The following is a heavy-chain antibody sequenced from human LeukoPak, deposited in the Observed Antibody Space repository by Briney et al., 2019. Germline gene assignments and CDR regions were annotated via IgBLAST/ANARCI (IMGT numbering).Heavy chain of an antibody. CDR1: RFIFTNYW. V-gene: IGHV3-74*01. J-gene: IGHJ4*02. CDR3: TSFFETN. CDR2: VNNDGSAT. D-gene: IGHD2/OR15-2a*01. Sequence: GGSLRLSCAASRFIFTNYWIHWVRQAPGKGLVWVSHVNNDGSATSYADSVKGRFTISRDSAKNTVYLHMNSLRVEDTAVYYCTSFFETNWGQGTLVTVSS.